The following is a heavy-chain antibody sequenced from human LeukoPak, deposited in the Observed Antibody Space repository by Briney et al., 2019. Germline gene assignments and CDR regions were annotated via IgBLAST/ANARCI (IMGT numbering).Heavy chain of an antibody. D-gene: IGHD3-22*01. Sequence: SETLSLTCTVSGGSISSYYWSWIRQPAGKGLEWIWRMYTSGSTIYRPSRKSRVTMSVDTSKIQFSLKLSSVTAADTAVYYCARVGVLSIVVVSTSHYYYYMDVWGKGTTVTVSS. CDR2: MYTSGST. J-gene: IGHJ6*03. CDR1: GGSISSYY. V-gene: IGHV4-4*07. CDR3: ARVGVLSIVVVSTSHYYYYMDV.